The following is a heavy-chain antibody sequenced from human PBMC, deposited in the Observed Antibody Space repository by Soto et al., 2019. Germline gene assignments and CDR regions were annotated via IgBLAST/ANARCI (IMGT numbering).Heavy chain of an antibody. CDR3: ARGQMLVYGMDV. Sequence: EVQLVESGGGLVQPGGSLRLSCAASGFTFSTYWMHWVRQAPGKGLVWLSRIKSDGSTTNYADSVKGRFTISRDNAKNTLFLQLNSLRAEDTAVYYCARGQMLVYGMDVWGQGTTVTVSS. V-gene: IGHV3-74*01. J-gene: IGHJ6*02. D-gene: IGHD2-2*01. CDR2: IKSDGSTT. CDR1: GFTFSTYW.